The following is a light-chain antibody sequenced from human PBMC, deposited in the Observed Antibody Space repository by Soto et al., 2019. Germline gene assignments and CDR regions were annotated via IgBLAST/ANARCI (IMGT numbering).Light chain of an antibody. V-gene: IGKV1-5*01. Sequence: DIQMTQSPSTLSTSVGNRVTITCRASQSISTWLAWYQQKPGKAPKLLIYDASSLVGGVPSRFSGSGSGTGFTLTISSLQPDDFATYYCQQYNSDSRTFGQGTKVDIK. J-gene: IGKJ1*01. CDR1: QSISTW. CDR3: QQYNSDSRT. CDR2: DAS.